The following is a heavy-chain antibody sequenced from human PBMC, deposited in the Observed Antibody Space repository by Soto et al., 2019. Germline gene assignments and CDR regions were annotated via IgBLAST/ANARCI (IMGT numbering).Heavy chain of an antibody. CDR1: GFTFSSYS. J-gene: IGHJ4*02. V-gene: IGHV3-21*01. CDR2: ISSSSSYI. CDR3: ARAPYYDFWSGYCDY. D-gene: IGHD3-3*01. Sequence: GGSLRLSCAASGFTFSSYSMNWVRQAPGKGLEWVSSISSSSSYIYYAGSVKGRFTISRDNAKNSLYLQMNSLRAEDTAVYYCARAPYYDFWSGYCDYWGQGTLVTVS.